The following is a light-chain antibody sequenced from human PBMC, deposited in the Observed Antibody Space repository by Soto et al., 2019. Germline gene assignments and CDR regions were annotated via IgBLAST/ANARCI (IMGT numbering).Light chain of an antibody. V-gene: IGKV1-16*02. J-gene: IGKJ2*01. CDR3: QQSKSHPPT. CDR1: QAINSD. CDR2: GAS. Sequence: DVQMTQSPSSLSASVGDSVTITCRASQAINSDLAWYQQRPGEAPKSLIFGASNLLDGVSSKFSGSGSGSEFTLTITSLQPEDSATYFCQQSKSHPPTFGRGTKVEI.